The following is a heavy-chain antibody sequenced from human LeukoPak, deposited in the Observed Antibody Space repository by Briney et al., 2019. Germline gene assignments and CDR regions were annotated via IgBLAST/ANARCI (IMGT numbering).Heavy chain of an antibody. CDR1: GFTFSSYE. Sequence: GGSLRLSCAASGFTFSSYEMNWVRQAPGKGLEWVSYISSSGRTIYYADSVKGRFTISRDNAKNSLYLQMNSLRAEDTAVYYCATGWNDAFDYWGQGTLVTVSS. D-gene: IGHD1-1*01. CDR2: ISSSGRTI. V-gene: IGHV3-48*03. CDR3: ATGWNDAFDY. J-gene: IGHJ4*02.